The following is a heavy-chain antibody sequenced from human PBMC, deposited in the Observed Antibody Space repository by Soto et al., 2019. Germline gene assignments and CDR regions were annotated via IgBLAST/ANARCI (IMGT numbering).Heavy chain of an antibody. CDR1: GFSFSSYA. Sequence: EVLLLESGGGLTQPGGSLRLACAAAGFSFSSYAMSWVRQAPPQGLEGVSSISTRGGRTYYADAVKGRFSISRDNSANAVYLDMDIVRAEDTGIYYCAKEFYYDASGQYSALYFVSWGQGALVTVSS. D-gene: IGHD3-22*01. J-gene: IGHJ4*02. CDR3: AKEFYYDASGQYSALYFVS. CDR2: ISTRGGRT. V-gene: IGHV3-23*01.